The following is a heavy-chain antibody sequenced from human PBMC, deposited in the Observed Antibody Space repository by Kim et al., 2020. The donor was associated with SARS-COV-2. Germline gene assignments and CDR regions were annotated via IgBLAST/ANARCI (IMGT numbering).Heavy chain of an antibody. Sequence: GGSLRLSCAASGFTFSSYAMSWVRQAPGKGLEWVSAISGSGGSTYYADSVKGRFTISRDNSKNTLYLQMNSLRAEDTAVYYCAKDSLSRRGPSGMGWGQGTLVTVSS. J-gene: IGHJ4*02. D-gene: IGHD3-16*02. CDR3: AKDSLSRRGPSGMG. CDR2: ISGSGGST. CDR1: GFTFSSYA. V-gene: IGHV3-23*01.